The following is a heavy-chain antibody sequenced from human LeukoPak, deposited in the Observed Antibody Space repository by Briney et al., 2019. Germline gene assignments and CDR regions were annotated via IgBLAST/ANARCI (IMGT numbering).Heavy chain of an antibody. J-gene: IGHJ4*02. CDR1: GYTFTSYA. Sequence: ASVKVSCKASGYTFTSYAMHWVRQAPGQRVEWMGWINAGNGNKKYSQKFQGRVTITRDTSASTAYMELSSLRSEDTAVYYCASTLWFGELCLDYWGQGTLVTVSS. CDR3: ASTLWFGELCLDY. CDR2: INAGNGNK. V-gene: IGHV1-3*01. D-gene: IGHD3-10*01.